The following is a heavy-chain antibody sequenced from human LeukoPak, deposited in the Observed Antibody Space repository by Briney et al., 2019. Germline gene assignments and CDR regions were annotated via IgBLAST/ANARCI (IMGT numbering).Heavy chain of an antibody. Sequence: SVKVSCKASGGTFSSYAISWVRQAPGQGLEWMGRIIPILGIANYAQKFQGRVTITADKSTSTAYMELSSLRSEDTAVYYCARDLDYSNYDLDYWGQGTLVTVSS. D-gene: IGHD4-4*01. CDR2: IIPILGIA. V-gene: IGHV1-69*04. J-gene: IGHJ4*02. CDR1: GGTFSSYA. CDR3: ARDLDYSNYDLDY.